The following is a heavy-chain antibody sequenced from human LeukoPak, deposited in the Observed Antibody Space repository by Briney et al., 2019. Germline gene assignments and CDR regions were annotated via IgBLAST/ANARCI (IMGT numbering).Heavy chain of an antibody. CDR1: GYTFTGYY. J-gene: IGHJ4*02. D-gene: IGHD3-22*01. Sequence: ASVKVSCKASGYTFTGYYMHWVRQAPGQGLEWMGWISAYNGNTNYAQKLQGRVTMTTDTSTSTAYMELRSLRSDDTAVYYCARVGGDYYDSSGLAILWGQGTLVTVSS. CDR3: ARVGGDYYDSSGLAIL. CDR2: ISAYNGNT. V-gene: IGHV1-18*04.